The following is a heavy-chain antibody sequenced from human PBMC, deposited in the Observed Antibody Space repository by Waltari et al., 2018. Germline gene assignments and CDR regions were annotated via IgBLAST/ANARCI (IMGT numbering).Heavy chain of an antibody. CDR2: INPKLRTA. Sequence: QVQLVQSEAEVKKPGSSVKVSCKASGDTFRYYAINWVRQAPGHGLERMGGINPKLRTANSEQKFQGRVTITADESTSTVYMELSTLRSDDTAVYYCARDVPRMNSGSDLDYYFYYMDVWGKGTTVTVSS. V-gene: IGHV1-69*01. J-gene: IGHJ6*03. CDR3: ARDVPRMNSGSDLDYYFYYMDV. CDR1: GDTFRYYA. D-gene: IGHD5-12*01.